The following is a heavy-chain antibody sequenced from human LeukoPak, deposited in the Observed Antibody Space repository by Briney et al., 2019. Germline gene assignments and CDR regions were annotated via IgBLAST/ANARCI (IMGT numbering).Heavy chain of an antibody. D-gene: IGHD3-3*01. J-gene: IGHJ4*02. CDR3: GRETDFGVVTN. CDR2: TYYRSQQWHS. V-gene: IGHV6-1*01. CDR1: GDSVSSNGAS. Sequence: SQTLSLTCAISGDSVSSNGASWNWIRQSPSRGLEWLGRTYYRSQQWHSDYAPSVKGRITLNPDTSKNQFSPQLDSVTPEDTAVYYCGRETDFGVVTNWGQGTLVTVSS.